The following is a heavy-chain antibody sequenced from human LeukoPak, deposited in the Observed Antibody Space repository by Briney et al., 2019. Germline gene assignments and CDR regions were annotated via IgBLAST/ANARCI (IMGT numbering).Heavy chain of an antibody. V-gene: IGHV4-30-4*01. CDR2: IYYSGST. D-gene: IGHD3-22*01. CDR1: GGSISSGDYY. Sequence: PSETLSLTCTVSGGSISSGDYYWRWIRQPPGKGLEWIGYIYYSGSTYYNPSLKSRVTISVDTSKNQFSLKLSSVTAADTAVYYCARDGDSSGYYDWYFDLWGRGTLVTVSS. J-gene: IGHJ2*01. CDR3: ARDGDSSGYYDWYFDL.